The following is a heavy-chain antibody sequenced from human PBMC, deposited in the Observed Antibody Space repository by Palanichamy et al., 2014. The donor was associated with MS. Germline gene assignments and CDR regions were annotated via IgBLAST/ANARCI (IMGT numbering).Heavy chain of an antibody. V-gene: IGHV1-2*02. J-gene: IGHJ4*02. CDR2: VNANSGGT. Sequence: QVQLVQSGAEVKKPGASVKVSCKASGFTFADSYIHWVRQAPGRRPEWMGWVNANSGGTNYAQNFQYRVTMTRDASINTAYMHLNRLESDDTAVYFCARTLAVADLSYFEFWGQGTLVTVSS. D-gene: IGHD6-13*01. CDR1: GFTFADSY. CDR3: ARTLAVADLSYFEF.